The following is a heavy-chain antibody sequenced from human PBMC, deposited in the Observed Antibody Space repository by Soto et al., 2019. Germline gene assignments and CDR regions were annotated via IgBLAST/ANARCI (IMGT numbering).Heavy chain of an antibody. D-gene: IGHD6-19*01. Sequence: PSETLSLTCTVSGGSISSGDYYWSWIRQPPGKGLEWIGYIYYSGSTYYNPSLKSRVTISVDTSKNQFSLKLSSVTAADTAVYYCARAGAVYWFDPWGQGTLVTVSS. CDR1: GGSISSGDYY. J-gene: IGHJ5*02. V-gene: IGHV4-30-4*01. CDR3: ARAGAVYWFDP. CDR2: IYYSGST.